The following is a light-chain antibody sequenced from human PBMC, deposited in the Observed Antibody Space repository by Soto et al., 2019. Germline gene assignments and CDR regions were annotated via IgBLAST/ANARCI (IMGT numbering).Light chain of an antibody. Sequence: DIQLTQSPSLLSASVGDRVTITCRASQSISSWLAWYQQKPGKAPKLLIYDASSLESGVPSRFSGSGSGTEFTLTISSLQPDDFATYYCQQYNSYSPTFGQGTKVDI. V-gene: IGKV1-5*01. CDR2: DAS. J-gene: IGKJ1*01. CDR3: QQYNSYSPT. CDR1: QSISSW.